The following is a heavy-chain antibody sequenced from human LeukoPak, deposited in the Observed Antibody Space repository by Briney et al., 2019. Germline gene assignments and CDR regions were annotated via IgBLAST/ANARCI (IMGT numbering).Heavy chain of an antibody. V-gene: IGHV1-69*06. Sequence: SVKVSCKASGGTFSSYAISWVRQAPGQGLEWMGGIIPIFGTANYAQKFQGRVTITADKPTSTAYMELSSLRSEDTAVYYCASYEYSGYDYFSRYWGQGTLVTVSS. D-gene: IGHD5-12*01. J-gene: IGHJ4*02. CDR2: IIPIFGTA. CDR3: ASYEYSGYDYFSRY. CDR1: GGTFSSYA.